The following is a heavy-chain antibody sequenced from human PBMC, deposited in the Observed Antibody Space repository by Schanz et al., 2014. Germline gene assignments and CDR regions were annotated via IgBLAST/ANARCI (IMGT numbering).Heavy chain of an antibody. CDR2: VSRSTPDI. CDR3: VRDSFFAFDY. D-gene: IGHD3-3*01. CDR1: GFSLDIFA. J-gene: IGHJ4*02. Sequence: EVQLVESGGGLVEPGGSLRLSCATSGFSLDIFAVSWVRQAPGKGLEWVSYVSRSTPDIYYADSVKGRFTMSRDNAKNSVCLQMNSLRAEDTAVYYCVRDSFFAFDYWGQGTLVTVSS. V-gene: IGHV3-48*01.